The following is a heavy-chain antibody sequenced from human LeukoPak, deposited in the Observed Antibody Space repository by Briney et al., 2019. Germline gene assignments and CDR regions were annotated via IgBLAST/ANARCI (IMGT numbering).Heavy chain of an antibody. J-gene: IGHJ4*02. Sequence: NSSETLSLTCTVSGGSISSYYWSWIRQPPGKGLEWIGYIYYSGSTNYNPSLKSRVTISVDTSKNQFSLKLSSVTAADTAVYYCARGTYYYDSSGLFDYWGQGTLVTVSS. V-gene: IGHV4-59*01. CDR2: IYYSGST. D-gene: IGHD3-22*01. CDR1: GGSISSYY. CDR3: ARGTYYYDSSGLFDY.